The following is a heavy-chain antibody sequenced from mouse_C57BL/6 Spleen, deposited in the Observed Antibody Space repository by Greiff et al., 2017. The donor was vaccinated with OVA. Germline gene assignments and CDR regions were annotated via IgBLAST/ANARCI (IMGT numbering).Heavy chain of an antibody. CDR1: GYTFTSYG. CDR2: IYPRSGNT. D-gene: IGHD1-1*01. V-gene: IGHV1-81*01. J-gene: IGHJ3*01. CDR3: ARCDYYGHPWFAY. Sequence: VQLQQSGAELARPGASVKLSCKASGYTFTSYGISWVKQRTGQGLEWIGEIYPRSGNTYYNEKFKGKATLTADKSSSTAYMELRSLTSEESAVYFCARCDYYGHPWFAYWGQGTLVTVSA.